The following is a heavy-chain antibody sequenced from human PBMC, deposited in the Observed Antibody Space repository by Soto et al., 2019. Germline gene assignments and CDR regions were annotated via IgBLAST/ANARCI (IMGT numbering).Heavy chain of an antibody. D-gene: IGHD4-17*01. CDR3: AKDMKWGGMTTIHYFDS. CDR2: ISWNIETI. J-gene: IGHJ4*02. CDR1: GFTVDDYA. Sequence: EVQLVESGGGLVQPGRSLRLSCAASGFTVDDYAMHWVRQAPGKGLEWVSGISWNIETIDYADCVKGRFNISRDNAKSSLFLQMNSLRPDDTALYYCAKDMKWGGMTTIHYFDSWGQGTLVTVSS. V-gene: IGHV3-9*01.